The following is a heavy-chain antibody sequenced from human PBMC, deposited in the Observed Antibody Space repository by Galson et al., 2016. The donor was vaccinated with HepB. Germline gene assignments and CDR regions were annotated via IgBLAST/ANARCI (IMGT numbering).Heavy chain of an antibody. CDR3: AREDVFRHWFDP. Sequence: SETLSLTCTVSGDSITGYYWSWIRQSAGKGLEWLGRVHISGITYSNPSFKIRLTMSVDPSKNLISLKVSSVTAADTAVYFCAREDVFRHWFDPWGQGILVTVSS. D-gene: IGHD3-10*02. CDR1: GDSITGYY. V-gene: IGHV4-4*07. CDR2: VHISGIT. J-gene: IGHJ5*02.